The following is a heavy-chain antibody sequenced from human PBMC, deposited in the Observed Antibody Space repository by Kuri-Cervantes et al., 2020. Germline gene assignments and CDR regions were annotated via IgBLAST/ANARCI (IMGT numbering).Heavy chain of an antibody. D-gene: IGHD3-3*01. CDR2: INPNSGGT. CDR1: GYTFTGYY. J-gene: IGHJ6*02. Sequence: ASVQVSCKASGYTFTGYYMHWVRQAPGQGLEWMGWINPNSGGTNYAQKFQGRVTMTRDTSISTAYMELSRLRSDDTAVYYCAREELRFLEWFANPFYYYYGMDVWGQGTTVTVSS. CDR3: AREELRFLEWFANPFYYYYGMDV. V-gene: IGHV1-2*02.